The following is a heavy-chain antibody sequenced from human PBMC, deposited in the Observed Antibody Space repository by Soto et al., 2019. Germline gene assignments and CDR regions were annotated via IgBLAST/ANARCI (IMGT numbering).Heavy chain of an antibody. CDR1: GGSISSYY. D-gene: IGHD6-13*01. Sequence: SETLSLTCTVSGGSISSYYWSWIRQPPGKGLEWIGYIYYSGSTNYNPSLKSRVTISVDTSKNQFSLKLSSVTAADTAVYYCARFEQQLVWGGWFDPWGQGTLVTVSS. V-gene: IGHV4-59*01. J-gene: IGHJ5*02. CDR2: IYYSGST. CDR3: ARFEQQLVWGGWFDP.